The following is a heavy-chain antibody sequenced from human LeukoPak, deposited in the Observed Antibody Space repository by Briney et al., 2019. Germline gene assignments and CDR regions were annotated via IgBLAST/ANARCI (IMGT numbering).Heavy chain of an antibody. Sequence: SGPTLVRPTQTLTLTCTFPGFSLSTNGLHVGWIRQPPGKALEWLALIYWDDDKRYSPSLKNRLAITKDTSKSQVVLTMTNMDPVDTATYYCARGLVPPAAMSEVFDYWGQGTLVTVSS. V-gene: IGHV2-5*02. CDR1: GFSLSTNGLH. J-gene: IGHJ4*02. CDR2: IYWDDDK. CDR3: ARGLVPPAAMSEVFDY. D-gene: IGHD2-2*01.